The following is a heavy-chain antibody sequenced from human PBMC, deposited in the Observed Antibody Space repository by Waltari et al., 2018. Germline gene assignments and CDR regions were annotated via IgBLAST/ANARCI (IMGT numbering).Heavy chain of an antibody. Sequence: EVQLLESGGGLVQPGVSLRLSCEASGFTFSTSAMCWVLQAPGKGLEWVSDITGSGDSTHYADSVKGRFTISRDNSKNTVFLQMNSLGVADTAVYYCAKPKLAAVPYNFYFDSWGQGTLVTVSS. CDR3: AKPKLAAVPYNFYFDS. CDR1: GFTFSTSA. J-gene: IGHJ4*02. D-gene: IGHD6-13*01. CDR2: ITGSGDST. V-gene: IGHV3-23*01.